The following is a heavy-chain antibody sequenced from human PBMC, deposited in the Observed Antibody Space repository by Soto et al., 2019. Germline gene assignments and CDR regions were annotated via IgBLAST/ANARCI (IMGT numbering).Heavy chain of an antibody. J-gene: IGHJ6*02. D-gene: IGHD6-13*01. CDR3: AKDQGSSSWYYYYYGMDV. V-gene: IGHV3-30*18. CDR2: ISYDGSNK. CDR1: GFTFSSYG. Sequence: QVQLVESGGGVVQPGRSLRLSCAASGFTFSSYGMHWVRQAPGKGLEWVAVISYDGSNKYYADSVKGRFTISRDNSKNTLYLQMNSLRAEDTAVYYCAKDQGSSSWYYYYYGMDVWGQGTTVTVSS.